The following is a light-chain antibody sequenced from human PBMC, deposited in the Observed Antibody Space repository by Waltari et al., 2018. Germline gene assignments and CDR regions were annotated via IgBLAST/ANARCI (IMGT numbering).Light chain of an antibody. CDR1: QSVTWDY. J-gene: IGKJ4*01. CDR2: GAS. V-gene: IGKV3-20*01. CDR3: QQYVNSLIT. Sequence: EIVWTHSPRTLSLSPGERATLSCRTCQSVTWDYLAWYQQKPGQAPRLLIYGASSRLTGTPDRFSGSGSGTDFTLIISRLEPEDFAVYYCQQYVNSLITFGGGTKVEIK.